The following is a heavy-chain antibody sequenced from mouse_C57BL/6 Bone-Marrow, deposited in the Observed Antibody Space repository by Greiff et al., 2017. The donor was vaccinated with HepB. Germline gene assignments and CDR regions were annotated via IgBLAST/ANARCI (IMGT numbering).Heavy chain of an antibody. CDR2: ISYDGSN. D-gene: IGHD2-3*01. J-gene: IGHJ3*01. CDR1: GYSITSGYY. V-gene: IGHV3-6*01. Sequence: EVQLVESGPGLVKPSQSLSLTCSVTGYSITSGYYWNWIRQFPGNKLEWMGYISYDGSNNYNPSLKNRISITRDTSKNQFFLKLNSLTTEDTATYYCARDRGYYPAWFAYWGQGTLVTVSA. CDR3: ARDRGYYPAWFAY.